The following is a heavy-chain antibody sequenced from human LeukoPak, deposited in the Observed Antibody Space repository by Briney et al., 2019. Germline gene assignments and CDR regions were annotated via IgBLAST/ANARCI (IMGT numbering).Heavy chain of an antibody. V-gene: IGHV3-9*01. CDR3: ARVATTGSGGY. CDR1: GFTFDDYA. CDR2: ISWNSGSI. Sequence: PGGSLRLSCAASGFTFDDYAMHWVRQAPGKGLEWVSGISWNSGSIGYADSVKGRFTISRDNSKYTLYLQMNSLRAEDTAVYYCARVATTGSGGYWGQGTLVTVSS. D-gene: IGHD4-17*01. J-gene: IGHJ4*02.